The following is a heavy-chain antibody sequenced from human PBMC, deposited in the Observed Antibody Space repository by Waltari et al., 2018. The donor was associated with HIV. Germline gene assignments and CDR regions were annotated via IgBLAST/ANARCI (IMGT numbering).Heavy chain of an antibody. V-gene: IGHV4-39*01. CDR2: TIYSGSP. D-gene: IGHD3-10*01. Sequence: QLLLQESGPGLVRPPETLSLTCTVTGPSISSRRYYWGWVRQPPGKGLEWVVSTIYSGSPYNNPSLKSRVAISVDTSRNQFSLNLTSVTAADTALYYCARHDGTSYYFGSDMNPRPFSFWFASWGQGILVTVSS. CDR1: GPSISSRRYY. CDR3: ARHDGTSYYFGSDMNPRPFSFWFAS. J-gene: IGHJ5*01.